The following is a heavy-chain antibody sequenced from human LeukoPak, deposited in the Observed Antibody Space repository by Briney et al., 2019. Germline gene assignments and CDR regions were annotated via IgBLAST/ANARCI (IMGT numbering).Heavy chain of an antibody. CDR3: ARQDGYNYDY. Sequence: SETLSLTCAVSGGSISSGGYSWSWIRQSPEKGLEWIGYIYPSGRTYYNPSLKSRLNMSLDKSKNQFSLKLSSVTAADTAVYYCARQDGYNYDYWGQGTLVTVSS. CDR2: IYPSGRT. CDR1: GGSISSGGYS. J-gene: IGHJ4*02. D-gene: IGHD5-24*01. V-gene: IGHV4-30-2*06.